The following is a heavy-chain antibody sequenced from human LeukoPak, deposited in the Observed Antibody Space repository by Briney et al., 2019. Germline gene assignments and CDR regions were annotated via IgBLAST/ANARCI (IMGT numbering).Heavy chain of an antibody. CDR2: INSDGSST. V-gene: IGHV3-74*01. Sequence: GGSLRLSCAASGFTFSSYWRHWVRQAPGKGLVWVSRINSDGSSTSYADSVKGRFTISRDNAKNTLYLQMNSLRAEDTAVYYCAREGYSSSWYVGPIYYYYGLDVWGQGTTVTVSS. J-gene: IGHJ6*02. D-gene: IGHD6-13*01. CDR3: AREGYSSSWYVGPIYYYYGLDV. CDR1: GFTFSSYW.